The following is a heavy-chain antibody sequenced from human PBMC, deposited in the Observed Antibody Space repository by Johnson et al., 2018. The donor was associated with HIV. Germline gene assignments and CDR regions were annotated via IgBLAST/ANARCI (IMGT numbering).Heavy chain of an antibody. V-gene: IGHV3-66*01. CDR1: GFTVSSNY. CDR3: ARGGYDSEDAFDI. D-gene: IGHD3-22*01. Sequence: VQLVESGGGLVQPGGSLRLSCAASGFTVSSNYMNWVRQAPGKWLEWVSIIYSGGSTYYADSVKGRFTISRDSSKNTVYLQMNNLRAEDTAVYNCARGGYDSEDAFDIWGQGTMVTVSS. CDR2: IYSGGST. J-gene: IGHJ3*02.